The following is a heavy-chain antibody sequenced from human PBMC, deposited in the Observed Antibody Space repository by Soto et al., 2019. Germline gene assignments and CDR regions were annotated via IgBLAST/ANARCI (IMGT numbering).Heavy chain of an antibody. V-gene: IGHV3-64*01. Sequence: PGGSLRLSCAASGFSFSSYAMHWVRQAPGKGLEYVSGISSNGGITYYANSVKGRFTISRDNSKNTLYLQMGSLRAEDMAVYYCARDYRDILTGFNWFDPWGQRTLVTVSS. D-gene: IGHD3-9*01. J-gene: IGHJ5*02. CDR1: GFSFSSYA. CDR2: ISSNGGIT. CDR3: ARDYRDILTGFNWFDP.